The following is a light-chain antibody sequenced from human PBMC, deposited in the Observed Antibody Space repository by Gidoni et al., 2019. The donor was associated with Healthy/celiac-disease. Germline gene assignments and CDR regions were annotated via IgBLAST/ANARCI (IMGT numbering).Light chain of an antibody. CDR3: QQYNNWPTWT. Sequence: EIVMTQSPATLSVSPGERTTLSCRASQSVSSKLAWYQQKPGQAPRLLIYGASTRATGIPARFSGSGSGPEFTLTISSLQSEDFAVYYCQQYNNWPTWTFGQGTKVEIK. V-gene: IGKV3-15*01. J-gene: IGKJ1*01. CDR2: GAS. CDR1: QSVSSK.